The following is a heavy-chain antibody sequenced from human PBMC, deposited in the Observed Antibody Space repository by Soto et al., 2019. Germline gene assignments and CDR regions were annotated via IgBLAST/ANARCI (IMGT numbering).Heavy chain of an antibody. D-gene: IGHD3-22*01. V-gene: IGHV2-5*01. CDR2: IYWNDDK. CDR1: GFSLSTSGVG. CDR3: AHRRQSSGSFPFDY. Sequence: YVPTLVNPTQTLTLTCTFSGFSLSTSGVGVDWIRQPPGKALAWLALIYWNDDKRYSPSLKSRLTITKDTSKNQVVLTMTNMDPVDTATYYCAHRRQSSGSFPFDYWGQGTLVTVSS. J-gene: IGHJ4*02.